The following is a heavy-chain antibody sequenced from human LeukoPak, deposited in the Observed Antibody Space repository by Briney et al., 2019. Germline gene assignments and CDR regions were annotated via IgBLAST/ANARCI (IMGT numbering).Heavy chain of an antibody. V-gene: IGHV3-48*03. D-gene: IGHD1-20*01. CDR3: ARLSNWNLYYYYYYGMDV. Sequence: GGSLRLSCAASGFTFSSYEMNWVRQAPGKGLEWVSYISSGSTIYYADSVKGRFTISRDNAKNSLYLQMNSPRAEDTAVYYCARLSNWNLYYYYYYGMDVWGQGTTVTVSS. CDR1: GFTFSSYE. CDR2: ISSGSTI. J-gene: IGHJ6*02.